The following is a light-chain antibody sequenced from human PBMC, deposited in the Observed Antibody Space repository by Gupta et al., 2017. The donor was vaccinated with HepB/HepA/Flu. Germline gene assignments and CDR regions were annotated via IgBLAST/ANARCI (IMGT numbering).Light chain of an antibody. CDR1: QEVSDW. J-gene: IGKJ1*01. CDR2: AAS. CDR3: QQAYTFPWT. Sequence: DIQMTQSPSSVSASAGDRVTMTCRASQEVSDWLAWFQQKPGKAPRLLIYAASSLQSGVPSRFSGSGSGTHFTLTISSLQPEDSATYFCQQAYTFPWTFGQGTKVEI. V-gene: IGKV1-12*01.